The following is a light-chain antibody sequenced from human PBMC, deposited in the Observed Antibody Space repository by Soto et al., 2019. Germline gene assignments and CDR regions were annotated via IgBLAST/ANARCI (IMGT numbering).Light chain of an antibody. CDR1: QSIRRF. J-gene: IGKJ5*01. CDR2: AAS. CDR3: QQSYITPVT. Sequence: DIQMTQSPSSLSDSFGDRLTITSRASQSIRRFLNWYQQKPGKAPKLLIYAASNLESGVPSRFSGSGSGTGFTLTISSLQPEDFATYHCQQSYITPVTFGQGTRLEIK. V-gene: IGKV1-39*01.